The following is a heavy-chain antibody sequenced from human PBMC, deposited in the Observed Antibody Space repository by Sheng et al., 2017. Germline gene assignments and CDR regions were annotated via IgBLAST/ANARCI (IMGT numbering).Heavy chain of an antibody. CDR3: ARVRITIFGVVQSRNWFDP. CDR1: GGTFSSYV. V-gene: IGHV1-69*04. Sequence: QVQLVQSGAEVKKPGSSVKVSCKASGGTFSSYVISWVRQAPGQGLEWMGGIIPILGIANYAQKFQGRVTITADKSTSTAYMELSSLRSEDTAVYYCARVRITIFGVVQSRNWFDPWGRNLVTVSS. D-gene: IGHD3-3*01. J-gene: IGHJ5*01. CDR2: IIPILGIA.